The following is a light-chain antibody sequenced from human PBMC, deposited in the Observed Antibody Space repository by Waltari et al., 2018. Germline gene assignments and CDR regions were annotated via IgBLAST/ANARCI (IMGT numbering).Light chain of an antibody. CDR1: NIESKS. CDR2: YDS. J-gene: IGLJ2*01. V-gene: IGLV3-21*04. CDR3: QVWDDSNNSGV. Sequence: SYVLTQTPSVSLAPGQTAIITCGGGNIESKSVHWSQLQPGQAPVLVMFYDSDRPPGIPDRFSGSNSGNTATLTISRVEDDDEADYFCQVWDDSNNSGVFGGGTKLTVL.